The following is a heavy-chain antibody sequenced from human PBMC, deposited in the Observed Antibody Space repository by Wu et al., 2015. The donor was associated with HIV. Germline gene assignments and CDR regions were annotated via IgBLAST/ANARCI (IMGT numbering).Heavy chain of an antibody. CDR3: TRGYSSTWYTYFDC. J-gene: IGHJ4*02. D-gene: IGHD6-13*01. CDR1: GGTFSSYA. CDR2: IIPIFRTT. V-gene: IGHV1-69*13. Sequence: QVQLVQSGAEVKKPGSSVKVSCKTSGGTFSSYAFIWVRQAPGQGLEWMGRIIPIFRTTNFAQKFQDRVTISADEATSTAYMELSSLTSEDTAVYYCTRGYSSTWYTYFDCVGPGNAGHRLL.